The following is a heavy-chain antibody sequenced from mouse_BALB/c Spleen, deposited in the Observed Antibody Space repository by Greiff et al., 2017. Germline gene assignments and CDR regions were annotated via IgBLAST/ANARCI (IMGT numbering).Heavy chain of an antibody. J-gene: IGHJ4*01. CDR2: INPSNGGT. CDR1: GYTFTSYY. CDR3: TRRVARDYYAMDY. Sequence: QVRLQQPGAELVKPGASVKLSCKASGYTFTSYYMYWVKQRPGQGLEWIGGINPSNGGTNFNEKFKSKATLTVDKSSSTAYMQLSSLTSEDSAVYYCTRRVARDYYAMDYWGQGTSVTVSS. D-gene: IGHD1-1*02. V-gene: IGHV1S81*02.